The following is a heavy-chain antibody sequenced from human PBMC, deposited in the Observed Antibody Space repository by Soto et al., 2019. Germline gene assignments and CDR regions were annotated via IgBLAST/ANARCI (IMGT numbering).Heavy chain of an antibody. CDR3: ARGYCIGGSCYWYFDL. D-gene: IGHD2-15*01. Sequence: GNTNYNPSLKSRVSLSVDTSKKQFSLKLSSVTAADTAVYYCARGYCIGGSCYWYFDLWGRGTLVTVSS. V-gene: IGHV4-59*09. J-gene: IGHJ2*01. CDR2: GNT.